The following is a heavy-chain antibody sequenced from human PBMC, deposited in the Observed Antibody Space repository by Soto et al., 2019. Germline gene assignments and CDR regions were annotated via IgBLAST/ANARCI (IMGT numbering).Heavy chain of an antibody. V-gene: IGHV1-3*01. CDR1: GYTFTNYA. Sequence: ASVKVSCKASGYTFTNYAIHWVRQAPGQRLEWMGWVNADNGNTKYSQKFQGRVTIIRDTSARIAYMELSSLRSEDTAVYYCARKEELWDVNGLDYWGQGTLVTVSS. D-gene: IGHD3-16*01. J-gene: IGHJ4*02. CDR3: ARKEELWDVNGLDY. CDR2: VNADNGNT.